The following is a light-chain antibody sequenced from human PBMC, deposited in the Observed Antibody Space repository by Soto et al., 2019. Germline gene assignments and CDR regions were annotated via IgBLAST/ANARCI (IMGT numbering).Light chain of an antibody. Sequence: QSALTQPASVSGSPGQSITISCTGTSSDVGGYKYVSWYQQHPGKAPKLLIYEVTNRPSGVSNRFSGSKSGNTASLTISGLQAEDEAEYYCSSYTNINTRACVFGTGTKSPS. J-gene: IGLJ1*01. CDR1: SSDVGGYKY. CDR3: SSYTNINTRACV. CDR2: EVT. V-gene: IGLV2-14*01.